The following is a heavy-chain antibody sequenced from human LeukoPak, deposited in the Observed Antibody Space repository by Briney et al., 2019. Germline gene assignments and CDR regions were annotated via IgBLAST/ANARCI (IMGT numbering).Heavy chain of an antibody. Sequence: GGSLRLSCAASGFNISNYWMTWVRQAPGKGLEWVANIKQDGSEKYYVDSVKGRFTISRDNAKNSLYLQMNSLRAEDTAAYYCARERGSHCFDYWGQGTLVTVSS. J-gene: IGHJ4*02. CDR2: IKQDGSEK. V-gene: IGHV3-7*01. D-gene: IGHD5-12*01. CDR3: ARERGSHCFDY. CDR1: GFNISNYW.